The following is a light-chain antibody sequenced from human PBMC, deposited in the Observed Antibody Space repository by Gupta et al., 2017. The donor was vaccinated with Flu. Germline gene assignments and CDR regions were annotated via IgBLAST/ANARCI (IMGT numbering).Light chain of an antibody. Sequence: SVLYDSTEKDYLAWYQQNPGQPPKLLISWAPNLESGVPDRFSASGSGADFTLTIASLQADDVAVDYCQQYYGGPFTFGVWTKSEIK. CDR3: QQYYGGPFT. CDR2: WAP. J-gene: IGKJ4*01. CDR1: SVLYDSTEKDY. V-gene: IGKV4-1*01.